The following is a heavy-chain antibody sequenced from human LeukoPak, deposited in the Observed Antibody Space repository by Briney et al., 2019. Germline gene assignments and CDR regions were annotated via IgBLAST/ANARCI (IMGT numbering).Heavy chain of an antibody. CDR1: GFTFSTYD. Sequence: GSLRISCAAAGFTFSTYDMHWVRQAPGKGLEWVTFIQYDGSNEYQADSVKGRFTISRDNSKNTLYLQVNSLRAEDTAVYYCAKTGNPATGDYWGQGTLVTVSS. D-gene: IGHD1-1*01. CDR3: AKTGNPATGDY. V-gene: IGHV3-30*02. CDR2: IQYDGSNE. J-gene: IGHJ4*02.